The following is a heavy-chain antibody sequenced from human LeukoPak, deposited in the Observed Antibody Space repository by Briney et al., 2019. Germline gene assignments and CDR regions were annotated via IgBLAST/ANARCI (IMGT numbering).Heavy chain of an antibody. J-gene: IGHJ4*02. CDR2: ISGSGGST. Sequence: GGSLRLSCAASGFTFSTFAMNWVRQAPGKGLEWVSAISGSGGSTYYADSVKGRFTISRDNSKNTLYLQMNSLRAEDTAVYYCAKEPYPDYYDSSGSVGAPGEGGFDYWGQGTLVTVSS. CDR1: GFTFSTFA. V-gene: IGHV3-23*01. D-gene: IGHD3-22*01. CDR3: AKEPYPDYYDSSGSVGAPGEGGFDY.